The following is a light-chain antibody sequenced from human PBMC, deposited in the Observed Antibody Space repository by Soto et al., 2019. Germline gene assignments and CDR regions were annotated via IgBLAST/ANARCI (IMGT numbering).Light chain of an antibody. CDR1: QSASTN. CDR2: GAS. Sequence: EIVLTQSPVTLSVSPGERATLFCRASQSASTNLAWYQHKPGQAPRLLIYGASTRATAIPARFSGSGSGTEFTLTINRLDSEDFAVYYCQHYNSWPRIAFGQGTRLEIK. CDR3: QHYNSWPRIA. J-gene: IGKJ5*01. V-gene: IGKV3-15*01.